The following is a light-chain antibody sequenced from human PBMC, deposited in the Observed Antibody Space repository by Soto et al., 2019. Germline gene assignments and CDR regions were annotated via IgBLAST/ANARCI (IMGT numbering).Light chain of an antibody. J-gene: IGLJ1*01. CDR1: SSDIGAGHD. V-gene: IGLV1-40*01. CDR2: TNN. CDR3: QSYDTSLGYV. Sequence: QSVLTQPPSVSGAPGQRVTISCTGSSSDIGAGHDVHWYQQLPGTAPKLLIYTNNNRPSGVPDRFSGSKSGTSASLAITGLQAEDEADYYCQSYDTSLGYVFGSGTKLTVL.